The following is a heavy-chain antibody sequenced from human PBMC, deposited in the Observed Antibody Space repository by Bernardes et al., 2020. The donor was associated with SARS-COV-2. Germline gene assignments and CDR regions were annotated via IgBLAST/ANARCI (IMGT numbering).Heavy chain of an antibody. V-gene: IGHV3-23*01. CDR3: AKLQQVVVIPY. Sequence: WGSLRLSCTASGFTFSSYAMSWVRKAPGKGLEWVSAISGSGGSTYYADSVKGRFTISRDNSKNTLYLQMNSLRAEDTAVYYCAKLQQVVVIPYWGQGTLVTVSS. CDR2: ISGSGGST. CDR1: GFTFSSYA. J-gene: IGHJ4*02. D-gene: IGHD3-22*01.